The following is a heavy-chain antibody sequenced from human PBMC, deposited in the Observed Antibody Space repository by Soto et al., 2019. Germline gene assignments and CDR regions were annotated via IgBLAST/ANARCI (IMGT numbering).Heavy chain of an antibody. D-gene: IGHD1-26*01. V-gene: IGHV3-30-3*01. Sequence: HPGGSLRLSCAASGFTFSSYAMHWVRQAPGKGLEWVAVISYDGSNKYYADSVKGRFTISRDNSKNTLYLQMNSLRAEDTAVYYCARDLFPRIVGATTGPRNYYYYGMEVWGQGTTVTVSS. CDR3: ARDLFPRIVGATTGPRNYYYYGMEV. CDR1: GFTFSSYA. J-gene: IGHJ6*02. CDR2: ISYDGSNK.